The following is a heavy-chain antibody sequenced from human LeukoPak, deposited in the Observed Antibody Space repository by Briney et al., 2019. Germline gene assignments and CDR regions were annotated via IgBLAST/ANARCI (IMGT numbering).Heavy chain of an antibody. D-gene: IGHD4-23*01. Sequence: GSLRLSCAASGFIVSSNYMTWVRQAPGKGLEWVSVIYSGVSTYYADSVKGRFTISRDDSKNTLFLQMNSLRAEDTAVYYCASHGGYSDWSLDYWGQGTLVTVSS. CDR2: IYSGVST. V-gene: IGHV3-66*04. CDR3: ASHGGYSDWSLDY. J-gene: IGHJ4*02. CDR1: GFIVSSNY.